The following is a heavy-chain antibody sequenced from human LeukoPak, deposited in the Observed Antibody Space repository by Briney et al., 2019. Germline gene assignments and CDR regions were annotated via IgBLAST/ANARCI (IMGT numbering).Heavy chain of an antibody. CDR1: GFTFSSYS. J-gene: IGHJ5*02. D-gene: IGHD3-22*01. V-gene: IGHV3-21*01. CDR2: ISSSSSYI. CDR3: ARGPYYYDSSGHRDLGWFDP. Sequence: PGGSLRLSCAASGFTFSSYSMNWVRQAPGKGLEWVSSISSSSSYIYYADSVKGRFTISRDNAKNSLYLQMNSLRAEDTAVYYCARGPYYYDSSGHRDLGWFDPWGQGTLVTVSS.